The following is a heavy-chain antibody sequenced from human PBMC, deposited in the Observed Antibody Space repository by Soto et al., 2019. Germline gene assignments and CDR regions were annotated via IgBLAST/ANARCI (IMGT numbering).Heavy chain of an antibody. CDR1: GYTFTGYY. D-gene: IGHD3-10*01. J-gene: IGHJ6*02. V-gene: IGHV1-2*04. CDR3: ARAELLWFGELFTGMDV. Sequence: ASVKVSCKASGYTFTGYYMHWVRQAPGQGLEWMGWINPNSGGTNYAQKFQGWVTMTRDTSISTAYMELSRLRSDDTAVYYSARAELLWFGELFTGMDVWGQGTTVTVSS. CDR2: INPNSGGT.